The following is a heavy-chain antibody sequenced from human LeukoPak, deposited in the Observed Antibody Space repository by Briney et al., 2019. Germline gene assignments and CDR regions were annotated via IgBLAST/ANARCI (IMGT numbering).Heavy chain of an antibody. Sequence: GGSLRLSCAESGFTFSSSGMHWVRQAPGKGLEWVAVIWYDGSNKYYADSVKGRFTISRDNSKNTVYLQMNSLSAEDTAVYYCAREGGSYLCGYFDYWGQGTLVTVSS. CDR1: GFTFSSSG. CDR3: AREGGSYLCGYFDY. CDR2: IWYDGSNK. V-gene: IGHV3-33*01. J-gene: IGHJ4*02. D-gene: IGHD3-16*01.